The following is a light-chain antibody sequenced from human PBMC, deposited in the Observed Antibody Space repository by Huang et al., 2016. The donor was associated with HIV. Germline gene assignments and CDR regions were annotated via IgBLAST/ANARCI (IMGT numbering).Light chain of an antibody. Sequence: DIVLTQSPATLSLSPGEGATLSCRAGQSVSSYLAWYQQKPGHAPRLLIYLASNRATGIPARCSGSGSGTDFTLTISSLEPEDSAVYYCQQRNNWPYTFGQGTKLEVK. CDR3: QQRNNWPYT. J-gene: IGKJ2*01. CDR2: LAS. V-gene: IGKV3-11*01. CDR1: QSVSSY.